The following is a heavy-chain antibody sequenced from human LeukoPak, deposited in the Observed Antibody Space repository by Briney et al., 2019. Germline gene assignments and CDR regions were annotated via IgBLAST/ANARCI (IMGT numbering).Heavy chain of an antibody. CDR3: ARVGQVGGYDFGPFYY. J-gene: IGHJ4*02. Sequence: PGGPLRPSCAAAGSTFSGYSRNWGRPAPGERQWWGSSISSSSSYINSAHSVKVPFTIYTANAQNSLYLQLNTPTAEDTAVFYCARVGQVGGYDFGPFYYCGQGTLVTVSS. D-gene: IGHD5-12*01. CDR1: GSTFSGYS. V-gene: IGHV3-21*01. CDR2: ISSSSSYI.